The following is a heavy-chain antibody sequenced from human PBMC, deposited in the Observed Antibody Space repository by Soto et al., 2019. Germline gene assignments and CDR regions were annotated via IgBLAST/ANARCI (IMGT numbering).Heavy chain of an antibody. V-gene: IGHV3-23*01. CDR1: GFTFSTYA. D-gene: IGHD6-6*01. Sequence: GGSLRLSCAASGFTFSTYAMSWVRQAPGKGLEWVSTFSGSGGTTYYADSVQGRFTISRDNAKNSLYLQMNSLRAEDTAVYYCARLGEYSSSLDSFYGMDVWGQGTTVTVSS. CDR2: FSGSGGTT. J-gene: IGHJ6*02. CDR3: ARLGEYSSSLDSFYGMDV.